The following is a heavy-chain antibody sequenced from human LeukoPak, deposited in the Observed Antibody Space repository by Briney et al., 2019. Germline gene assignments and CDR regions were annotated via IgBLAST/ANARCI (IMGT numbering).Heavy chain of an antibody. V-gene: IGHV3-7*03. CDR1: GFTFSSYW. CDR2: IKQDESEK. Sequence: GGSLRLSCAASGFTFSSYWMSWVRQAPGKGREGVANIKQDESEKYYVDSVKGRFTISRDNAKNSLYLQMNSLRAEDTAVYYCARDPGGYSSSWYEPGYWGQGTLVTVSS. D-gene: IGHD6-13*01. CDR3: ARDPGGYSSSWYEPGY. J-gene: IGHJ4*02.